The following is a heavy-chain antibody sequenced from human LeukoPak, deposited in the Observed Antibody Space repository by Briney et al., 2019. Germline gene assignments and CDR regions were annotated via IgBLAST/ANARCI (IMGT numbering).Heavy chain of an antibody. D-gene: IGHD4-11*01. CDR2: IKQDGSEK. CDR3: ARMMTTVTKFIDY. J-gene: IGHJ4*02. V-gene: IGHV3-7*01. Sequence: GGSLRLSCAASGFTFSSYWMSWVRQAPGKGLEWVANIKQDGSEKYYVDSVKGRFTISRDNAKNSLYLQMNSLRAEDTAVYYCARMMTTVTKFIDYWGQGTLVTVSS. CDR1: GFTFSSYW.